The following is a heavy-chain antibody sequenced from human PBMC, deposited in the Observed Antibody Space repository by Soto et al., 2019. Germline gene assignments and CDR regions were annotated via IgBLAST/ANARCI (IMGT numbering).Heavy chain of an antibody. J-gene: IGHJ6*02. Sequence: KPSETLSLTCTVSGYSISSYYWNWIRQPAGKGLEWIGRMSTSGSTIYNPSLKSRVSMSVDTSKNQFSLKLSSVTAADTAVYYCARGLPFGDIWNDYYMSYALDVWGQGTTVTVSS. D-gene: IGHD3-3*01. CDR2: MSTSGST. CDR3: ARGLPFGDIWNDYYMSYALDV. V-gene: IGHV4-4*07. CDR1: GYSISSYY.